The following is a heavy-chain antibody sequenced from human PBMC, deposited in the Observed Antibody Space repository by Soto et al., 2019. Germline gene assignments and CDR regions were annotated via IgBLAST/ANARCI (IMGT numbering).Heavy chain of an antibody. J-gene: IGHJ6*02. CDR1: GGSVSSGSYY. CDR2: IYYSGST. Sequence: QVQLQESGPGLVKPSETLSLTCTVSGGSVSSGSYYWSWIRQPPGKGLEWIGYIYYSGSTNYNPSLKSRGTIAVDTSKNQFSLKQSSVTAADTAVYYCARGRRIYYYGMDVWGQGTTVTVSS. V-gene: IGHV4-61*01. CDR3: ARGRRIYYYGMDV.